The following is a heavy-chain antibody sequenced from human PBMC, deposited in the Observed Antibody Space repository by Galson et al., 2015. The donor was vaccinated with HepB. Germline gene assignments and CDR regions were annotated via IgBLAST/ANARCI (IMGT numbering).Heavy chain of an antibody. V-gene: IGHV5-51*03. Sequence: QSGAEVKKPGESLKISCKGSGYSFTSYWIGWVRQMPGKGLEWMGIIYPGDSDTRYSPSFQGQVTISADKSISTAYLQWSSLKASDTAMYYCARSRYCSGGSCTMVYVWGQGTLVTVSS. CDR3: ARSRYCSGGSCTMVYV. J-gene: IGHJ4*02. CDR1: GYSFTSYW. D-gene: IGHD2-15*01. CDR2: IYPGDSDT.